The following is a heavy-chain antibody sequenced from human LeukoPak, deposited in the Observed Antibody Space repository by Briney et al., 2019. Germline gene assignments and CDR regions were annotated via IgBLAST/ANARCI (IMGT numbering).Heavy chain of an antibody. CDR2: ISWNSGSI. J-gene: IGHJ4*02. V-gene: IGHV3-9*01. CDR1: GFTFDDYA. D-gene: IGHD6-6*01. CDR3: AKGIAARLEYFDY. Sequence: GGSLRLSCAASGFTFDDYAMHWVRQAPGKGLEWVSGISWNSGSIGYADSVKGRFTISRDNAKNSLYLQMNSLRAEDTALYYCAKGIAARLEYFDYWGQGTLVTVYS.